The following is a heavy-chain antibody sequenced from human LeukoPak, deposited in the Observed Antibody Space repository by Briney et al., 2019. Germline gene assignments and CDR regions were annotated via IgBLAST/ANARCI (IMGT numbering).Heavy chain of an antibody. CDR1: GFTFSSSW. CDR2: INSDGGSR. V-gene: IGHV3-74*03. D-gene: IGHD1-7*01. CDR3: ARSGTNWYSPFDI. Sequence: GGSLRLSCAASGFTFSSSWMHWVRQAPGKGLVWVSRINSDGGSRTYADSVKGRFTISRDNAQNTLHLLMNSLRAEDTAVYYCARSGTNWYSPFDIRGQGTVVTVSS. J-gene: IGHJ3*02.